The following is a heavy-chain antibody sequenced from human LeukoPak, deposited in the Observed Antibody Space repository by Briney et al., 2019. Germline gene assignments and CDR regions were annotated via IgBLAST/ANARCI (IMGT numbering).Heavy chain of an antibody. V-gene: IGHV3-48*04. J-gene: IGHJ3*02. Sequence: PGGSLRLSCAASGFTFSSYSMNWVRQAPGKGLEWVSSISSSGSTIYYADSVKGRFTISRDNAKNSLYLQMNSLRAEDTAVYYCASVAMVRGPHAFDIWGQGTMVTVSS. D-gene: IGHD3-10*01. CDR1: GFTFSSYS. CDR2: ISSSGSTI. CDR3: ASVAMVRGPHAFDI.